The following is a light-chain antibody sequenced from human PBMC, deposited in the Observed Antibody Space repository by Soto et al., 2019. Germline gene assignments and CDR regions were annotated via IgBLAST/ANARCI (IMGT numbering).Light chain of an antibody. J-gene: IGLJ2*01. CDR1: KLGDKY. CDR2: QDS. Sequence: SYELTQAPSVSVSPGQTASITCSGDKLGDKYACWYQQKPGQSPVLVIYQDSKRPSGIPERFSGSNSGNTATLTITGPQAMDEAEYYCQAWDRSTVVFGGGTKLTVL. CDR3: QAWDRSTVV. V-gene: IGLV3-1*01.